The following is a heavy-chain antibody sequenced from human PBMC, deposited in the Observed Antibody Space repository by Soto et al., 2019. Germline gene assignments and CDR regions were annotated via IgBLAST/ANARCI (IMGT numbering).Heavy chain of an antibody. J-gene: IGHJ4*02. CDR1: GGSISSSSYY. CDR2: IYYSGST. Sequence: QLQLQESGPGLVKPSETLSLTCTVSGGSISSSSYYWGWIRQPPGKGLEWIGSIYYSGSTYYNPSLKSRVTISVDTSKNQFSLKLSSVTAADTAVYYCARATAVAGPSSFDYWGQGTLVTVSS. V-gene: IGHV4-39*01. CDR3: ARATAVAGPSSFDY. D-gene: IGHD6-19*01.